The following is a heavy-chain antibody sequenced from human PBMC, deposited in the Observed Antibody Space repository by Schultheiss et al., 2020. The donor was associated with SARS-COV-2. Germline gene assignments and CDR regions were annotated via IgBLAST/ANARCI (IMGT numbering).Heavy chain of an antibody. CDR2: ISGSGGST. D-gene: IGHD3-22*01. CDR1: GFTFSSYA. CDR3: ARDPGYYDSSGYYPPYGSWYFDL. V-gene: IGHV3-23*01. J-gene: IGHJ2*01. Sequence: GGSLRLSCAASGFTFSSYAMSWVRQAPGKGLEWVSAISGSGGSTYYADSVKGRFTISRDNSKNTLYLQMSSLRAEDTAVYYCARDPGYYDSSGYYPPYGSWYFDLWGHGTLVTVSS.